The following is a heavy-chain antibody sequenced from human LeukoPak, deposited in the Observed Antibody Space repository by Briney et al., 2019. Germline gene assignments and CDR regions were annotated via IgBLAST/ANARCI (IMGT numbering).Heavy chain of an antibody. V-gene: IGHV4-34*01. CDR3: ARAGTYIVVVPAATPSYFDH. J-gene: IGHJ4*02. CDR1: GGSFSGYY. D-gene: IGHD2-2*01. Sequence: SETLSLTCAVYGGSFSGYYWSWIRQPPGKGLEWIGEINHSGSTNYNPSLKSRVTISVDTSKNQFSLKLSSVTAADTAVYYCARAGTYIVVVPAATPSYFDHWGQGTLVTVSS. CDR2: INHSGST.